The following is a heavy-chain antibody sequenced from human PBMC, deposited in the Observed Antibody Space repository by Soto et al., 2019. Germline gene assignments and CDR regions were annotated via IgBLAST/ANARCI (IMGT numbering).Heavy chain of an antibody. V-gene: IGHV4-34*01. CDR3: ASTDYCTNGVCYSGVYYYYGMDV. CDR1: GGSLSGYY. Sequence: SETLSLTCAVYGGSLSGYYWSWIRQPPGKGLGWIGEINHSGSTNYNPSLKSRVTISVDTSKNQFSLKLSSVTAADTAVYYCASTDYCTNGVCYSGVYYYYGMDVWGQGTTVTVSS. J-gene: IGHJ6*02. D-gene: IGHD2-8*01. CDR2: INHSGST.